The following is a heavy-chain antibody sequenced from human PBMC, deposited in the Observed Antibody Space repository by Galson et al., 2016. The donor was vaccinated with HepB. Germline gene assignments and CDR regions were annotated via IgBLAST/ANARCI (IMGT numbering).Heavy chain of an antibody. CDR2: ISGSGGST. CDR3: AKDPRRITVVRGVISYYYYGMDV. V-gene: IGHV3-23*01. J-gene: IGHJ6*02. D-gene: IGHD3-10*01. CDR1: GFTFSSYA. Sequence: SLRLSCAASGFTFSSYAMSWVRQAPGKGLEWVSAISGSGGSTYYADSVKGRFTISRDNSKNTLYLQMNSLRAEDTAVYYCAKDPRRITVVRGVISYYYYGMDVWGQGTTVTVFS.